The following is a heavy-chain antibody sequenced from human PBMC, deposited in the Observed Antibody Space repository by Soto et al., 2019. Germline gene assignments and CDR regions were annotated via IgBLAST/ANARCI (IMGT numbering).Heavy chain of an antibody. CDR1: GGSFSGYY. CDR3: ARDTGIWNAEDWFDP. CDR2: INHSGST. V-gene: IGHV4-34*01. D-gene: IGHD1-1*01. Sequence: SETLSLTCAVYGGSFSGYYWSWIRPPPGKGLEWIGEINHSGSTNYNPSLKSRVTISVDTSKNQFSLKLSSVTAADTAVYYCARDTGIWNAEDWFDPWGQGTLVTVSS. J-gene: IGHJ5*02.